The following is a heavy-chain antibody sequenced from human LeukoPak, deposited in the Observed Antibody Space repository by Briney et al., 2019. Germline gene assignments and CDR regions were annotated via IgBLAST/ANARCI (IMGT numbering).Heavy chain of an antibody. V-gene: IGHV4-39*07. J-gene: IGHJ3*02. Sequence: SETLSLTCTVSGGSISSSSYYWGWIRQPPGKGLEWIGSIYYSGSTYYNPSLKSRVTISVDTSKNQFSLKQSSVTAADTAVYYCASRLRYFDWFTDAFDIWGQGTMVTVSS. CDR2: IYYSGST. CDR1: GGSISSSSYY. CDR3: ASRLRYFDWFTDAFDI. D-gene: IGHD3-9*01.